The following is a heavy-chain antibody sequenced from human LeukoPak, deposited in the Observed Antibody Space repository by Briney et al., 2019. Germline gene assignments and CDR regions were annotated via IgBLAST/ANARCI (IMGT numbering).Heavy chain of an antibody. J-gene: IGHJ4*02. CDR3: ARTYYYDSSGYPD. D-gene: IGHD3-22*01. CDR2: ISWNSGGI. V-gene: IGHV3-9*01. Sequence: PGRSLRLSCAASGFTFDDYAMHWVRQAPGKGLEWVSGISWNSGGIGYADSVKGRFTISRDNAKNSLYLQMNSLRAEDTALYYCARTYYYDSSGYPDWGQGTLVTVSS. CDR1: GFTFDDYA.